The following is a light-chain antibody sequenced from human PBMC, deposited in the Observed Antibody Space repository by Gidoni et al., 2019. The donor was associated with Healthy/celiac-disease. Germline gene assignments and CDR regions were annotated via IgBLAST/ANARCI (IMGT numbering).Light chain of an antibody. Sequence: EIVLTQSPATLSVSPGERATLSCRASQSVSSNLAWYQQKPGQAPRLLIYGASTRATGIPARFSGRGYGTEFTLTISSLQSEDFAVYYCQQYNNWPQTFGQGTKLEIK. V-gene: IGKV3-15*01. CDR2: GAS. J-gene: IGKJ2*01. CDR3: QQYNNWPQT. CDR1: QSVSSN.